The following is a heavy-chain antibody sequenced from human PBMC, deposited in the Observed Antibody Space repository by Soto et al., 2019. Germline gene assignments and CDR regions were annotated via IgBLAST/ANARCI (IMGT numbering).Heavy chain of an antibody. J-gene: IGHJ4*02. CDR2: ISYDGTNK. D-gene: IGHD3-9*01. V-gene: IGHV3-30*03. CDR3: GAKYYDILTGYLNCDFNY. Sequence: QVQLVESGGGVVQPGRSLRLSCAASGFTFSNYGVHWVRQAPGKGLEWVAVISYDGTNKYYADSVKGRFTISRDNSKNTLYLRMKSLRTEDTAVLYCGAKYYDILTGYLNCDFNYWGQGTLVTVSS. CDR1: GFTFSNYG.